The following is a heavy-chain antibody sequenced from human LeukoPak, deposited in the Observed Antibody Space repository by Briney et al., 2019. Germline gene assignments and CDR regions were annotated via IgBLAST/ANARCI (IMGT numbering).Heavy chain of an antibody. CDR3: ARGRYCSSTSCYTGDYYYYMDV. D-gene: IGHD2-2*02. Sequence: PSAKPSCTPSGYTFTGYYMHGVRQAPRQRLEWMGWINPNSGGTDYAQKFQGRVTMTRDTSISTAYMELSRLRSDDTAVYYCARGRYCSSTSCYTGDYYYYMDVWGKGTTVTVSS. CDR2: INPNSGGT. J-gene: IGHJ6*03. V-gene: IGHV1-2*02. CDR1: GYTFTGYY.